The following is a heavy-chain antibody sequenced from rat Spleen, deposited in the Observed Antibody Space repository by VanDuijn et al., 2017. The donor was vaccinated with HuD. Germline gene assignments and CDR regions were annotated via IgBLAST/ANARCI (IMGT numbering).Heavy chain of an antibody. CDR2: IIYDGSST. D-gene: IGHD1-5*01. J-gene: IGHJ2*01. CDR3: ARHEEQLRDYYFDY. CDR1: GFTFSDYA. Sequence: EVQLVESGGGLVQPGRSMKLSCAASGFTFSDYAMAWVRQAPKKGLEWVATIIYDGSSTYYPDSVKGRFPISRDNAKSTLYLQMNSLRSEDTATYYCARHEEQLRDYYFDYWGQGVMVTVSS. V-gene: IGHV5-7*01.